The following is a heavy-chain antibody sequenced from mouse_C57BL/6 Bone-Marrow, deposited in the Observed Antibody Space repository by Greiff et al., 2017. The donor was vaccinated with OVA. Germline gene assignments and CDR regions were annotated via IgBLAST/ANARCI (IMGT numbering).Heavy chain of an antibody. J-gene: IGHJ3*01. CDR1: GYTFTSYW. Sequence: QVQLQQPGAELVRPGSSVKLSCKASGYTFTSYWMHWVKQRPIQGLEWIGNIDPSDSETHYNQKFKDKATLTVDKSSSTAYMQLSSLTSEDSAVYYCAREDYYASAWFAYWGQGTLVTVSA. CDR3: AREDYYASAWFAY. D-gene: IGHD1-1*01. V-gene: IGHV1-52*01. CDR2: IDPSDSET.